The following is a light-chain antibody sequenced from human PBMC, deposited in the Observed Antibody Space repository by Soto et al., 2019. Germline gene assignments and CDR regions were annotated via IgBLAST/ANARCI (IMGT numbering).Light chain of an antibody. V-gene: IGKV3-11*01. J-gene: IGKJ1*01. CDR1: ESVTDY. Sequence: IVLTHSPSTLSLSPGERCTLACRAIESVTDYLAWYQQKPGQAPRLLVYDVSYRAAGIPTRFSGGGSGTDFTITIRNVEPEDFAVYSCQQRSDWQWKLRQGAXVAIK. CDR3: QQRSDWQWK. CDR2: DVS.